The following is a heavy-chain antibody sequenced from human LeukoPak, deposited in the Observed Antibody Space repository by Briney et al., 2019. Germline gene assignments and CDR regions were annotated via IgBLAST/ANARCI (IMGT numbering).Heavy chain of an antibody. CDR2: INSRSNYI. Sequence: GGSLRLSCEASGFTFSNHNMNWVRQAPGKGLEWVSSINSRSNYIYYADSVKGRFTISRDNSKNTLYLQMNSLRAEDTALYYCTRTRGCSSTSCYADYWGQGTLVTVSS. V-gene: IGHV3-21*04. CDR3: TRTRGCSSTSCYADY. CDR1: GFTFSNHN. J-gene: IGHJ4*02. D-gene: IGHD2-2*01.